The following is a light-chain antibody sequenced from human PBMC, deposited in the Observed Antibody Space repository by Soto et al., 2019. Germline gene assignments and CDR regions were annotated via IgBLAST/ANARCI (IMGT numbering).Light chain of an antibody. V-gene: IGKV1-5*03. J-gene: IGKJ2*01. CDR3: LQYNSYSTYT. CDR2: KAS. CDR1: QTINTW. Sequence: DIQMTQSPSILSASVGDRVTITCRASQTINTWLAWFQQKPGEAPKLLIYKASSLESGVPLRFSGSGSGTEFTLTISSLQPDDFATYYCLQYNSYSTYTFGQGTKLEIK.